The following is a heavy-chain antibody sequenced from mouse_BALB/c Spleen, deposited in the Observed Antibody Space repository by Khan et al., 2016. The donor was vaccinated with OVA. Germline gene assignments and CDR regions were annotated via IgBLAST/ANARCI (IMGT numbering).Heavy chain of an antibody. J-gene: IGHJ3*01. CDR1: GYTFTSYY. D-gene: IGHD4-1*01. CDR3: TRSGYGTFAY. CDR2: INPSDGDS. V-gene: IGHV1-53*01. Sequence: VELVESGTELVKPGASVRLSCKASGYTFTSYYMYWVKQRPGQGLEWIGEINPSDGDSNFNENFKSKATLTVDKSSTTAYMQLSSLTSEDSAVYDCTRSGYGTFAYWGQGTLVTVSA.